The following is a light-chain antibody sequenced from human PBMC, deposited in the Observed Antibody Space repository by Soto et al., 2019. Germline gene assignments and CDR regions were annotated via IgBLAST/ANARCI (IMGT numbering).Light chain of an antibody. CDR2: GAS. CDR1: QSVNSY. Sequence: EIVLTQSPATLSLSPGERATLSCRASQSVNSYLAWYQHKPGQAPRLLIYGASNRATGIPARFSGSGSGTDFTLTISSLEPEDFAVYYCPQRSNWPPLTFGQGTRLEIK. V-gene: IGKV3-11*01. CDR3: PQRSNWPPLT. J-gene: IGKJ5*01.